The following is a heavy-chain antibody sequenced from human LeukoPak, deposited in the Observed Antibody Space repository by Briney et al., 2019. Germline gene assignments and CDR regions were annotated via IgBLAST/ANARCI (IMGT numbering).Heavy chain of an antibody. D-gene: IGHD3-10*01. CDR1: GGTFSSYA. V-gene: IGHV1-69*04. Sequence: SVKVSCKASGGTFSSYAISWVRQAPGQGLEWMGRIIPILGIANYAQKFQGRVTITADKSTSTAYMELSGLRSEDTAVYYCARGHMVRGVISEGNWFDPWGQGTLVTVSS. CDR3: ARGHMVRGVISEGNWFDP. J-gene: IGHJ5*02. CDR2: IIPILGIA.